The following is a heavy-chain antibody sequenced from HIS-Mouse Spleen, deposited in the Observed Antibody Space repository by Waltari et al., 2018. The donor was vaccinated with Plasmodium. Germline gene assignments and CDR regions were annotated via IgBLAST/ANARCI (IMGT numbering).Heavy chain of an antibody. V-gene: IGHV4-59*01. CDR2: IYYSGST. CDR1: GGSISSYY. J-gene: IGHJ4*02. Sequence: QVQLQESGPGLVKPSETLSLTCTVSGGSISSYYWSWIRQPPGKGLEWIAYIYYSGSTNHNPCLKRRVTISVDTSKNQFSLKLSSVTAADTAVFYCARGGYSSSSYYFDYWGQGTLVTVSS. CDR3: ARGGYSSSSYYFDY. D-gene: IGHD6-6*01.